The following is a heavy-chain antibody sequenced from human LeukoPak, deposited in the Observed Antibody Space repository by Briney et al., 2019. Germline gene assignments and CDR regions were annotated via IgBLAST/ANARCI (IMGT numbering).Heavy chain of an antibody. D-gene: IGHD2-15*01. Sequence: ASVKVSCKASGYXFTGYYIHWVRQAPGQGLEWMGGINPNSGGTDYAQKFQGRVTMTRDTSISTAYMELKWLGSDDTAVYYCARGRYCRSGNCFVLAAEFDYWGQGTLVTVSS. V-gene: IGHV1-2*02. CDR3: ARGRYCRSGNCFVLAAEFDY. CDR1: GYXFTGYY. J-gene: IGHJ4*02. CDR2: INPNSGGT.